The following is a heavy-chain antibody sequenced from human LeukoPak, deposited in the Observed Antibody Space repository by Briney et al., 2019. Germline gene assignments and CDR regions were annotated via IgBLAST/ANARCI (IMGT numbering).Heavy chain of an antibody. V-gene: IGHV4-39*01. Sequence: SQTLSLTCAVSGGSISSSSYYWGWIRQPPGKGLEWIGSIYYSGSTYYNPSLKSRVTISVDTSKNQFSLKLSSVTAADTAVFYCARHGARYSGYDYYFDYWGQGTLVTVSS. J-gene: IGHJ4*02. CDR2: IYYSGST. D-gene: IGHD5-12*01. CDR1: GGSISSSSYY. CDR3: ARHGARYSGYDYYFDY.